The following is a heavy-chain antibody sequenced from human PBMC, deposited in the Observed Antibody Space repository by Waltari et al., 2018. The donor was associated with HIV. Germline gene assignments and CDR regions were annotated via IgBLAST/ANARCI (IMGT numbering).Heavy chain of an antibody. CDR1: GFTFRSYS. Sequence: EVQLVESGGGLVQPGGSLRLSCAASGFTFRSYSMNWVRPAPGKGLEWVSYISSSSSTIYYADSVKGRFTISRDNAKNSLYLQMNSLRAEDTAVYYCARASDYYDSSGYYYGYWGQGTLVTVSS. J-gene: IGHJ4*02. CDR3: ARASDYYDSSGYYYGY. V-gene: IGHV3-48*01. CDR2: ISSSSSTI. D-gene: IGHD3-22*01.